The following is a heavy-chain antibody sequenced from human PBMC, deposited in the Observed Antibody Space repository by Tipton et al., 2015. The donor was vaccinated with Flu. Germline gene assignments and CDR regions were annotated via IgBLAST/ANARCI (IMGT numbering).Heavy chain of an antibody. V-gene: IGHV4-61*02. Sequence: LRLSCTVSGASISSGSYYWSWIRQPAERGLEWVGRIYTSGTTDYNSSPESRVTVSADTSKNQFSLKLTSVTAADTAVYYCVIFGAGGSFEANWGQGTLVTVSS. J-gene: IGHJ1*01. CDR2: IYTSGTT. D-gene: IGHD3-16*01. CDR1: GASISSGSYY. CDR3: VIFGAGGSFEAN.